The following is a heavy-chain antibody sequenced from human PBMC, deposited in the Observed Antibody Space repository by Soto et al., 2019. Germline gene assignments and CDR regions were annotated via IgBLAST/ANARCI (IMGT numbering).Heavy chain of an antibody. V-gene: IGHV3-30*18. J-gene: IGHJ6*02. CDR3: AKDSGYSYGSYSYGTDV. D-gene: IGHD5-18*01. CDR2: ISYDGSNK. Sequence: GGSLRLSCAASGFTFSSYGMHWVRQAPGKGLEWVAVISYDGSNKYYADSVKGRFTISRDNSKNTLYLKMNRLRAEDTAVYYCAKDSGYSYGSYSYGTDVWGQGPSVTVSS. CDR1: GFTFSSYG.